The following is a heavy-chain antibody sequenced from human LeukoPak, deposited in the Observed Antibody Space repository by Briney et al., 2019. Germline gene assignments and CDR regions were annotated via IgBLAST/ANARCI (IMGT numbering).Heavy chain of an antibody. CDR3: ATVRTGEQWLVLGY. CDR2: FDPEDGET. V-gene: IGHV1-24*01. CDR1: GYTLTELS. J-gene: IGHJ4*02. Sequence: ASVTVSCKVSGYTLTELSMHWVRQAPGKGLEWMGGFDPEDGETIYAQKFQGRVTMTEDTSTDTAYMELSSLRSEDTAVYYCATVRTGEQWLVLGYWGQGTLVTVSS. D-gene: IGHD6-19*01.